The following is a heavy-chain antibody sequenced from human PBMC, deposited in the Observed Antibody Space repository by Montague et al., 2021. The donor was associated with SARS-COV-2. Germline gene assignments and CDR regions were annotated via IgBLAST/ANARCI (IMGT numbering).Heavy chain of an antibody. Sequence: TLSLTCTVSGGSISSGCYCWIWNRQHTGQGLEWIGYYSYSGSSNYNLTIRGRVTVYIAKNQIQFTLKFSSVTAADMAVYYCARAFFLTGSNPGDPRYYYYYGMDVWGQGTTVTVS. J-gene: IGHJ6*02. V-gene: IGHV4-31*03. CDR3: ARAFFLTGSNPGDPRYYYYYGMDV. CDR1: GGSISSGCYC. D-gene: IGHD3-9*01. CDR2: YSYSGSS.